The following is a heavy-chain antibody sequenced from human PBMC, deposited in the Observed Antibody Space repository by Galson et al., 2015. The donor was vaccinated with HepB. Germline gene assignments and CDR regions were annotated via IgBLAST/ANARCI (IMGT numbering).Heavy chain of an antibody. V-gene: IGHV4-34*01. CDR1: GGSISSGGYY. J-gene: IGHJ3*02. CDR3: ARERGYSSSWFGHKDAFDI. Sequence: ETLSLTCAVSGGSISSGGYYWSWIRQPPGKGLEWIGEINHSGSTNYNPSLKSRVTISVDTSKNQFSLKLSSVTAADTAVYYCARERGYSSSWFGHKDAFDIWGQGTMVTVSS. CDR2: INHSGST. D-gene: IGHD6-13*01.